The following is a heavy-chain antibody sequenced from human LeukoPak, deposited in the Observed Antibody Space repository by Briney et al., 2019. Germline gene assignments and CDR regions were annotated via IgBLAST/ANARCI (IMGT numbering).Heavy chain of an antibody. CDR1: GGSISSYY. CDR2: IYTSGGT. D-gene: IGHD6-6*01. V-gene: IGHV4-4*07. CDR3: ARDSSSSGSAFDI. Sequence: PSETLSLTCTVSGGSISSYYWSWIRQPAGKGLEWIGRIYTSGGTNYSPSLKSRVTMSVDTSKNQFSLKLSSVTAADTAVCYCARDSSSSGSAFDIWGQGTMVTVSS. J-gene: IGHJ3*02.